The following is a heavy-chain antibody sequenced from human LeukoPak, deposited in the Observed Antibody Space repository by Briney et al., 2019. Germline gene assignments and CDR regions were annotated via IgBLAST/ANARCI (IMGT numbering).Heavy chain of an antibody. CDR2: IVGSGDGT. CDR1: GFTFSSYA. CDR3: AKGTLGIAVAGDFDY. J-gene: IGHJ4*02. D-gene: IGHD6-19*01. V-gene: IGHV3-23*01. Sequence: TGGSLRLSCAASGFTFSSYALSWVRQAPGKGPQWVSSIVGSGDGTYYADSVKGRFTISRDHSKNTVYLQMNSLSADDTAVYYCAKGTLGIAVAGDFDYWGQGTLVTVSS.